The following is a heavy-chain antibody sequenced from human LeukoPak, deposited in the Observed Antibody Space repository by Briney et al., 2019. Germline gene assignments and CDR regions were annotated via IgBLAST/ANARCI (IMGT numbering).Heavy chain of an antibody. CDR1: GGSISSYY. CDR2: IYYSGST. J-gene: IGHJ3*02. D-gene: IGHD3-10*01. V-gene: IGHV4-59*01. CDR3: ASVVWFGESSPDAFDI. Sequence: SETLSLTCAVSGGSISSYYWSWIRQPPGKGLEWIGYIYYSGSTNYNPSLQGRVTISVDTSKNQFSLKLSSVTAADTAVYYCASVVWFGESSPDAFDIWGQGTMVTVSS.